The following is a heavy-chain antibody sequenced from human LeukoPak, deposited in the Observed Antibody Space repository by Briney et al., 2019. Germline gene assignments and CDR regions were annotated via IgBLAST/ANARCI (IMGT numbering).Heavy chain of an antibody. CDR2: VTGPADTT. J-gene: IGHJ4*02. V-gene: IGHV3-23*01. CDR1: GFTFNNYA. D-gene: IGHD2-21*01. Sequence: GGSLTLSCAASGFTFNNYAMNWVRQAPGKGLEWVAAVTGPADTTYYADSVKGRFTISRDSFKDTVYLQMNRLGAEDTALYYCAKGGAIDHWGQGTLVTVSS. CDR3: AKGGAIDH.